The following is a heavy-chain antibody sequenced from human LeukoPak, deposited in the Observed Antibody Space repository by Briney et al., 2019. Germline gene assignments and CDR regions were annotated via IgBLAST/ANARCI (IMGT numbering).Heavy chain of an antibody. J-gene: IGHJ4*02. D-gene: IGHD2-2*01. CDR1: GYRFSSYG. CDR2: ISVYNGHT. CDR3: ARDPPHLCSSTSCFGDY. V-gene: IGHV1-18*01. Sequence: ASVKVSCKASGYRFSSYGITWVRQAPGQGLEWMGWISVYNGHTDYVQKFQGRVTMTTDTSTNTAYMELRSLRSDDTAVYYCARDPPHLCSSTSCFGDYWGQGTLVTVSS.